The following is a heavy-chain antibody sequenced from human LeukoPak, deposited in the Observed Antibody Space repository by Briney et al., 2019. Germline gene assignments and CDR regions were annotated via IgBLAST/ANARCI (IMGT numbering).Heavy chain of an antibody. CDR2: INPNSGGT. D-gene: IGHD3-22*01. CDR1: GYTFTGYY. CDR3: ARGAYYYDSSGHDAFDI. V-gene: IGHV1-2*04. Sequence: ASVKVSCKASGYTFTGYYMHWVRQAPGQGLEWMGWINPNSGGTNYAQKFQGWVTMTRDTSISTAYMELSRLRSDDTAVYYCARGAYYYDSSGHDAFDIWGQGTMVTVSS. J-gene: IGHJ3*02.